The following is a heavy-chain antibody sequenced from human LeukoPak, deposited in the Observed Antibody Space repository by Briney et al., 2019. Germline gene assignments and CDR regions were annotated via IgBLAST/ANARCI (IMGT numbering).Heavy chain of an antibody. Sequence: SETLSLTCAVSGGSISSNSYYWGWIRQPPGKGLEWIGRIYYSGSTYYNPSLKSRVTISVDTSKNQFSLKLSSVTAADTAVYYCARDHVVVTALDYYYYMDVWGKGTTVTVSS. D-gene: IGHD2-21*02. CDR2: IYYSGST. J-gene: IGHJ6*03. CDR1: GGSISSNSYY. CDR3: ARDHVVVTALDYYYYMDV. V-gene: IGHV4-39*02.